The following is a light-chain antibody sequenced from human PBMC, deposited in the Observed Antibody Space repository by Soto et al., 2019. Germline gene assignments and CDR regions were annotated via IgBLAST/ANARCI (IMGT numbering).Light chain of an antibody. CDR2: EAS. Sequence: EIVLAQSPATLSLSPGERATLSCRASQSLGNLLAWYQQKPDQAPRLLIFEASTRATGVPVRISGSGSGTDFILTISSLEPEDFAVYYCQQRSNWATFGPGTKVDIK. CDR3: QQRSNWAT. V-gene: IGKV3-11*01. CDR1: QSLGNL. J-gene: IGKJ3*01.